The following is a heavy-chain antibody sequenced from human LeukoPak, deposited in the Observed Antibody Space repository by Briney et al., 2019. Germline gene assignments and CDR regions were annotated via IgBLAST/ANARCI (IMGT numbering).Heavy chain of an antibody. CDR2: IVVGSGNT. CDR3: AVDVIYESD. J-gene: IGHJ4*02. CDR1: GFTFSNSA. D-gene: IGHD2/OR15-2a*01. V-gene: IGHV1-58*01. Sequence: SVKVSCKASGFTFSNSAVQWVRQARGQRLEWIGWIVVGSGNTSYAQKFKERVTITRDMSTSTAYMELSSLRSEDTAVYYCAVDVIYESDWGQGTLVTVS.